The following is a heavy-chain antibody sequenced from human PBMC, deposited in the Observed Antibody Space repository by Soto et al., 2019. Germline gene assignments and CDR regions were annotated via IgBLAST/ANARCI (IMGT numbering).Heavy chain of an antibody. CDR1: GGSISSYY. V-gene: IGHV4-59*08. CDR3: SSSDLGGYCSSTSCYSGYAFDI. Sequence: SETLSLTCTVSGGSISSYYWSWIRQPPGKGLEWIGYIYYSGSTNYNPSLKSRVTISVDTSKNQFSLKLSSVTAADTAVYYCSSSDLGGYCSSTSCYSGYAFDIWGQGTMVTVSS. D-gene: IGHD2-2*02. CDR2: IYYSGST. J-gene: IGHJ3*02.